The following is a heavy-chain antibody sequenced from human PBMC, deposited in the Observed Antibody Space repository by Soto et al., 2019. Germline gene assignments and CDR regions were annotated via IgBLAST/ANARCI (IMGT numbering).Heavy chain of an antibody. CDR3: ARSYYDFWSGYYTTPFDY. Sequence: QVQLVQSGAEVKKPGASVKVSCKASGYTFTSYGISWVRQAPGQGHEWMGWISAYNGNTNYAQKLQGRVTMTTDTSTSTAYMELRSLRSDDTAVYYCARSYYDFWSGYYTTPFDYCGQGTLVTVSS. D-gene: IGHD3-3*01. J-gene: IGHJ4*02. V-gene: IGHV1-18*01. CDR1: GYTFTSYG. CDR2: ISAYNGNT.